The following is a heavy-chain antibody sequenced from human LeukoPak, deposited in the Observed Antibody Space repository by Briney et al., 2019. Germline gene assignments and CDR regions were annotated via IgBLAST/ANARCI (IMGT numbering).Heavy chain of an antibody. J-gene: IGHJ2*01. D-gene: IGHD2-15*01. CDR2: IYPGDSYT. CDR3: ERRTRYCSGGSGYGSYWYFDL. CDR1: GYRFTSHW. V-gene: IGHV5-51*01. Sequence: GESLKISCKGSGYRFTSHWIAWVRPMPGKGLELMGIIYPGDSYTRYSPSFQGQVNISAGQFISTAYLQWSSLKASVSAMYYCERRTRYCSGGSGYGSYWYFDLWGRGTLVTVSS.